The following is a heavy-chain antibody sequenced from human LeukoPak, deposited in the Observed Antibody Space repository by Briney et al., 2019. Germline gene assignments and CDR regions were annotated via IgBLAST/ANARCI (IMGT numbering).Heavy chain of an antibody. CDR1: GFTFSSYE. CDR2: ISSRGSTK. J-gene: IGHJ4*02. V-gene: IGHV3-48*03. CDR3: ARAFGSGSYSF. D-gene: IGHD3-10*01. Sequence: GGSLRLSCAASGFTFSSYEMNWVRQAPGKGLEWVSYISSRGSTKYYADSVKGRITISRDNAKKSMYLQMNSLRAEDTAVYYCARAFGSGSYSFWGQGTLVSVSS.